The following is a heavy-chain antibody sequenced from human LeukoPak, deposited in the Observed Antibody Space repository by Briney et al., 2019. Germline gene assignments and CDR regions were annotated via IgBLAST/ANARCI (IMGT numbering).Heavy chain of an antibody. J-gene: IGHJ4*02. V-gene: IGHV4-39*01. Sequence: SETLSLTCTVSVGSINSSSYYGGWIRQPPGKGLERIGRIYYSGSTYYNPSLKSRVTISVDTSKNQFSLELRSVTAADTAVYSCARHGWLGVGGWYWGQGTLVTVSS. CDR2: IYYSGST. D-gene: IGHD6-19*01. CDR1: VGSINSSSYY. CDR3: ARHGWLGVGGWY.